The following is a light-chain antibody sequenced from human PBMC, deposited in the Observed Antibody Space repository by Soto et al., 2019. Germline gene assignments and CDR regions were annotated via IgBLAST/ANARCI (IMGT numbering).Light chain of an antibody. V-gene: IGKV3-20*01. CDR3: HQYGSSLGT. Sequence: IVLTQSPVTLSLSPGEGATLSCRASQSVTGTNLAWYQQRAGQAPRLLIYDVVRRATGIPDRFSGSGSGTDFTLTISRLEPEDFAVYYCHQYGSSLGTFGQGTKVEV. J-gene: IGKJ2*01. CDR2: DVV. CDR1: QSVTGTN.